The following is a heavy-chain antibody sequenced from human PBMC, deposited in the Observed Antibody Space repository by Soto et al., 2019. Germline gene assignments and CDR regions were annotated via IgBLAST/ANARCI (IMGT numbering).Heavy chain of an antibody. CDR2: ISSSSSTI. D-gene: IGHD3-3*01. J-gene: IGHJ6*02. V-gene: IGHV3-48*02. Sequence: EVQLVESGGGLVQPGGSLRLSCAASGFTFSSYSMNWVRQAPGKGLEWVSYISSSSSTIYYADSVKGRFTISRDNAKNSLYLQMNSLRDEDTAVYYCAREVTIFGVVIIRDYCYGMDVWGQGTTVTVSS. CDR3: AREVTIFGVVIIRDYCYGMDV. CDR1: GFTFSSYS.